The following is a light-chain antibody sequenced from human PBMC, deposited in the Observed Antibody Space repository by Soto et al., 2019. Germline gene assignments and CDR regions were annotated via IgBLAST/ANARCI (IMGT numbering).Light chain of an antibody. CDR1: SSNIGTNY. CDR3: AAWDDMMRGIHA. J-gene: IGLJ1*01. CDR2: RNN. V-gene: IGLV1-47*01. Sequence: QSVLTQPPSASGTPGQRVTISCSGSSSNIGTNYVYLYQQLPGTAPKLLIYRNNQRPSGVPDRFSGSKSGTSASLAISGIRSEDEADYYCAAWDDMMRGIHAFRIGTQVTVL.